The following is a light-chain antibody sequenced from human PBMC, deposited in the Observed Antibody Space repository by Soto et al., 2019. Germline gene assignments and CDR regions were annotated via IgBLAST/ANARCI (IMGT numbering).Light chain of an antibody. V-gene: IGLV2-14*01. J-gene: IGLJ3*02. CDR3: SSYTGSNTWV. CDR1: SSDVGGYNY. Sequence: QSALTQPASVSGSPGQSITISCTGTSSDVGGYNYVSWYQQHPGKAPKLMIYEVTNRPSGVSNRFSGSKSGNTASLTISGLQAEDEADYYCSSYTGSNTWVFGGGTKGTVL. CDR2: EVT.